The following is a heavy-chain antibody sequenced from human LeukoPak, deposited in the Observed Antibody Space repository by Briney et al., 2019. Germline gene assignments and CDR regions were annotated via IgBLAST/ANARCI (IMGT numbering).Heavy chain of an antibody. CDR3: ARVGGSGWYGGYYFDY. J-gene: IGHJ4*02. Sequence: VASVKVSCMASGYRFTDYYMHWVRQAPGQGLEWMGWVNGNTGATLYAQKFQGRVTMTRDTSISTAYMELSRLRSDDTAVYYCARVGGSGWYGGYYFDYWGQGTLVTVSS. CDR2: VNGNTGAT. D-gene: IGHD6-19*01. CDR1: GYRFTDYY. V-gene: IGHV1-2*02.